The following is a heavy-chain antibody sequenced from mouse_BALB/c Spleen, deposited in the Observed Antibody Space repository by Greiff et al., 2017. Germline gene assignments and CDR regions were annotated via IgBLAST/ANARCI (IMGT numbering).Heavy chain of an antibody. Sequence: DVMLVESGGGLVKPGGSLKLSCAASGFTFSSYAMSWVRQTPEKRLEWVASISSGGSTYYPDSVKGRFTISRDNARNILYLQMSSLRSEDTAMYYCARGGGSHYYGLYYAMDYWGQGTSVTVSS. D-gene: IGHD1-2*01. J-gene: IGHJ4*01. V-gene: IGHV5-6-5*01. CDR1: GFTFSSYA. CDR2: ISSGGST. CDR3: ARGGGSHYYGLYYAMDY.